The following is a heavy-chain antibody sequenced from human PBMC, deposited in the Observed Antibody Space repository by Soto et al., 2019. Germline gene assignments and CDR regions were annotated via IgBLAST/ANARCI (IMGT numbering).Heavy chain of an antibody. V-gene: IGHV1-18*01. CDR3: ARESGDGDYVYYYGMDV. CDR2: ISAYNGNT. Sequence: GASVKVSCKASGYTFTSYGISWVRQAPGQGLEWMGWISAYNGNTNYAQKLQGRVTMTTDTSTSTAYMEPRSLRSDDTAVYYCARESGDGDYVYYYGMDVWGQGTTVTVSS. D-gene: IGHD4-17*01. CDR1: GYTFTSYG. J-gene: IGHJ6*02.